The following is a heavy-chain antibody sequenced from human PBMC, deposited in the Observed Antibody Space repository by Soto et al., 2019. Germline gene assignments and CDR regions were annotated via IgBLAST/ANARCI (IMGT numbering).Heavy chain of an antibody. J-gene: IGHJ4*02. Sequence: ASVKVSCKASGYTFTSYAMHWVRQAPGQRLEWMGWINAGNGNTKYSQKFQGRVTITRDTSASTAYMELSSLRSEDTAVYYCARLTYDSSGYYYFDYWGQGTLVTVSS. CDR1: GYTFTSYA. CDR2: INAGNGNT. CDR3: ARLTYDSSGYYYFDY. V-gene: IGHV1-3*01. D-gene: IGHD3-22*01.